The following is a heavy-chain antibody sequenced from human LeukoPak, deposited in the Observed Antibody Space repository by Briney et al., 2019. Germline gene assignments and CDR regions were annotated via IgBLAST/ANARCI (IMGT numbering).Heavy chain of an antibody. J-gene: IGHJ4*02. CDR2: INPSGGST. V-gene: IGHV1-46*03. D-gene: IGHD2-2*01. CDR3: ARVHHDQYCSSTSCQQPAGY. CDR1: GYTFTGYY. Sequence: ASVKVSCKASGYTFTGYYMHWVRQAPGQGLEWMGRINPSGGSTSYAQKFQGRVTMTRDTSTSTVYMELSSLRSEDTAVYYCARVHHDQYCSSTSCQQPAGYWGQGTLVTVSS.